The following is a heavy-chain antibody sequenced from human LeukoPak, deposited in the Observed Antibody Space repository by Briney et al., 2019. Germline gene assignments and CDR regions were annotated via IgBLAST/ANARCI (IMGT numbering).Heavy chain of an antibody. CDR1: GGSISSSSYY. V-gene: IGHV4-39*01. D-gene: IGHD3-10*01. J-gene: IGHJ6*02. Sequence: SETLSLTCTVSGGSISSSSYYWGWIRQPPGKGLEWIVSIYYSGSTYYNPSLKSRVTISVDTSKNQFSLKLSSVTAADTAVYYCARLHGEQIGRITMVRGSYGMDVWGQGTTVTVSS. CDR3: ARLHGEQIGRITMVRGSYGMDV. CDR2: IYYSGST.